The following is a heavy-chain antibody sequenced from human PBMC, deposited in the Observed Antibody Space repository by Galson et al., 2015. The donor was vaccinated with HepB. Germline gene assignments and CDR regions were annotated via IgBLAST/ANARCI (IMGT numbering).Heavy chain of an antibody. CDR3: TTGVFYGDYGSYYYYGMDV. CDR1: GFTFSNAW. J-gene: IGHJ6*02. V-gene: IGHV3-15*01. Sequence: SLRLSCAASGFTFSNAWMSWVRQAPGKGLEWVGRIKSKTDGGTTDYAAPVKGRFTISRDDSKNTLYLQMNSLKTEDTAVYYCTTGVFYGDYGSYYYYGMDVWGQGTTVTVSS. CDR2: IKSKTDGGTT. D-gene: IGHD4-17*01.